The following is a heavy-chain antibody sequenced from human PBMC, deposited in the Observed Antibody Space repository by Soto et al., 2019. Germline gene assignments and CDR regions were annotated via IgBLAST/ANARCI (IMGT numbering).Heavy chain of an antibody. CDR3: AKLYTLAGITRAFDY. CDR1: GFTVSSNY. D-gene: IGHD3-10*01. V-gene: IGHV3-53*01. CDR2: IYTGGST. Sequence: GGSLRLSCAASGFTVSSNYMSWVRQAPGKGLEWVSIIYTGGSTFYADSVKGRFTISRDSSKNTLFLQMDSLRAEDTAIYCCAKLYTLAGITRAFDYWGQGTLVTVSS. J-gene: IGHJ4*02.